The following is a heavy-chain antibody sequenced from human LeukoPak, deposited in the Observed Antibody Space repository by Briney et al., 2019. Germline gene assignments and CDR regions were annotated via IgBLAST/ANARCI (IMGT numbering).Heavy chain of an antibody. V-gene: IGHV3-74*01. CDR1: GFTFSSYW. CDR2: INSDGSST. J-gene: IGHJ4*02. D-gene: IGHD3-22*01. CDR3: ARAGRSSSGYYTSFDY. Sequence: GGSLRLSCAASGFTFSSYWMHWVRHAPGKGLVWVSRINSDGSSTIYADSVKGRFTISRDNAKNTLYLQMNSLRAEDTAVYYCARAGRSSSGYYTSFDYWGQGTLVTVSS.